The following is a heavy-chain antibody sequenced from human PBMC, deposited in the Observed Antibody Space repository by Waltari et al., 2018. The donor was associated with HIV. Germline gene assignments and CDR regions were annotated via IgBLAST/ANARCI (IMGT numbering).Heavy chain of an antibody. D-gene: IGHD1-26*01. J-gene: IGHJ2*01. CDR3: ARHALRVGASYWYFDL. CDR2: IYYSGRI. V-gene: IGHV4-39*01. Sequence: QLQLQESGPGLVKPSETLSLTCTVSGGSISNSNYFWGWIRQPPGQGLEWIGRIYYSGRIYYNPSLKSRVTISVDTSKNQFSLKLSSVTATDTAVYYCARHALRVGASYWYFDLWGRGTLVTVSS. CDR1: GGSISNSNYF.